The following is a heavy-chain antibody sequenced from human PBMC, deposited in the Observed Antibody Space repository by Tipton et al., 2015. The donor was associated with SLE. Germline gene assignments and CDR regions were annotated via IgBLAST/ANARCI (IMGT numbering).Heavy chain of an antibody. CDR2: IDYSGST. D-gene: IGHD6-6*01. J-gene: IGHJ6*03. Sequence: TLSLTCSVSDGSISDSYWSWIRQPPGKGLEWIGDIDYSGSTNYNPSLNSRVTMSRDTSKNQFSLKLSSVTAADTAVYYCARDKGRSDYYFYYYMDVWGQGTTVTVSS. CDR3: ARDKGRSDYYFYYYMDV. CDR1: DGSISDSY. V-gene: IGHV4-59*01.